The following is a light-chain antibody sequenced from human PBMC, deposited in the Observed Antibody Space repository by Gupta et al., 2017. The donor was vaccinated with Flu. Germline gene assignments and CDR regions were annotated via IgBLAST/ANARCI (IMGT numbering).Light chain of an antibody. CDR2: DVS. V-gene: IGLV2-14*01. CDR1: SSDVGGYNY. J-gene: IGLJ2*01. Sequence: QSALTQPASVSGSPGQSLPIPCPGTSSDVGGYNYVSWYQQHPGKAPKLMIYDVSNRPSGVSNRFSGSKSGNTASLTISGLQAEDEADYYCSSYTSSSTLVFGGGTKLTVL. CDR3: SSYTSSSTLV.